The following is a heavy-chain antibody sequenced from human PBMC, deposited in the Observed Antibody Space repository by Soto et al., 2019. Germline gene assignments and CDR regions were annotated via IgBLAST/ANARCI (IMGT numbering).Heavy chain of an antibody. J-gene: IGHJ3*01. D-gene: IGHD1-26*01. Sequence: VQMVQSGAEVKEPGSSVKVSCTNSGYTFSHYVMSWVRQAPGQGLEWMGSLAPISGSPNYAERFEGRTTISADAGTSTMYMELRSLKYDDTAVYYRARIGVGSRRWGQGTMVTVSS. CDR1: GYTFSHYV. V-gene: IGHV1-69*18. CDR3: ARIGVGSRR. CDR2: LAPISGSP.